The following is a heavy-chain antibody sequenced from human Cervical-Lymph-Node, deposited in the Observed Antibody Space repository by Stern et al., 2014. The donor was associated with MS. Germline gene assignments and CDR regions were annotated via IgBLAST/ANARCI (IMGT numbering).Heavy chain of an antibody. CDR2: IYYSGST. J-gene: IGHJ5*02. V-gene: IGHV4-39*01. Sequence: QVQLQESGPGLVKPSETLSLTCTVSGGSISSSSYYWGWIRQPPGKGLEWIGSIYYSGSTYYNPSLKSRFTISVDTSKTQFSLKRSSVTAADTAVYYCARWAYSSGWYNWFDPWGQGTLVTVSS. CDR1: GGSISSSSYY. CDR3: ARWAYSSGWYNWFDP. D-gene: IGHD3-22*01.